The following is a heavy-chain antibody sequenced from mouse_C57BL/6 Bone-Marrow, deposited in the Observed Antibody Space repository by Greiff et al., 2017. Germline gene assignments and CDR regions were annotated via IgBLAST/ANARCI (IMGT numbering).Heavy chain of an antibody. Sequence: EVQLVESGGGLVQPGGSMKLSCAASGFTFSDAWMDWVRQSPEKGLEWVAEIRNKANNHATYYAESVKVRFTISRDDSKSSVYLQLNRLRAEDTGIYYCTAFYDGYLRSAWFAYWGQGTLVTVSA. J-gene: IGHJ3*01. V-gene: IGHV6-6*01. CDR2: IRNKANNHAT. CDR1: GFTFSDAW. CDR3: TAFYDGYLRSAWFAY. D-gene: IGHD2-3*01.